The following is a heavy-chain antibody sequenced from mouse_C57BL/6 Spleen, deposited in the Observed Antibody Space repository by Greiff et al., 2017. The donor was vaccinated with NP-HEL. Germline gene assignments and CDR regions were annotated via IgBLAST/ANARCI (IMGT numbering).Heavy chain of an antibody. Sequence: VQLQQSGAELVKPGASVTMSCKASGYTFTSYWITWVKQRPGQGLEWIGDIYPGSGSTNYTEKFKSKATLTVDTSSSTAYMQLSSLTSEDAAVYYCARAAQASYYYAMDDWGQGTSVTVSS. D-gene: IGHD3-2*02. CDR3: ARAAQASYYYAMDD. CDR2: IYPGSGST. V-gene: IGHV1-55*01. J-gene: IGHJ4*01. CDR1: GYTFTSYW.